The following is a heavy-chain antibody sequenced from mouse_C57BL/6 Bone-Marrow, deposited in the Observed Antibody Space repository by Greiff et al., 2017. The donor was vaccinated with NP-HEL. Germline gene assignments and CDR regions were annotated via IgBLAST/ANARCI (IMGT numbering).Heavy chain of an antibody. CDR2: IWRGGST. CDR3: AKNSIYYDTSPYWYFDV. J-gene: IGHJ1*03. Sequence: VKLQESGPGLVQPSQSLSITCTVSGFSLTSYGVHWVRQSPGKGLEWLGVIWRGGSTDYNAAFMSRLSITKDNSKSQVFFKMNSLQADDTAIYYCAKNSIYYDTSPYWYFDVWGTGTTVTVSS. D-gene: IGHD2-4*01. CDR1: GFSLTSYG. V-gene: IGHV2-5*01.